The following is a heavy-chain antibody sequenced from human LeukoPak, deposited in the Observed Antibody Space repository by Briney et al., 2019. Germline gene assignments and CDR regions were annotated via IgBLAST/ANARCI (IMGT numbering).Heavy chain of an antibody. CDR1: GYSFTSYW. J-gene: IGHJ3*02. Sequence: GESLKISCKGSGYSFTSYWIGWVRQMPGKGLEWMGIIYPGDSDIRYSPSFQGQVTISADKSISTAYLQWSSLKASDTAMYYCTRLSRMATTLDAFDIWGQGTMVTVSS. V-gene: IGHV5-51*01. CDR3: TRLSRMATTLDAFDI. D-gene: IGHD5-24*01. CDR2: IYPGDSDI.